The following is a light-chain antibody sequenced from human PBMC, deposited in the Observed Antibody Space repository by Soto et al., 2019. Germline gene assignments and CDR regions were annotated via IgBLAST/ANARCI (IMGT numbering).Light chain of an antibody. J-gene: IGLJ3*02. CDR2: EVI. CDR1: SSDIGAYKY. Sequence: QSALTQPPSASGSPGQSVTISCTGTSSDIGAYKYVSWYQQHPGKAPKLMIHEVIKRPSGVPDRFSGSKSGNTASLTVSGLQAEDEADYYCSSYAGSNDRWVFGGGTKLTVL. CDR3: SSYAGSNDRWV. V-gene: IGLV2-8*01.